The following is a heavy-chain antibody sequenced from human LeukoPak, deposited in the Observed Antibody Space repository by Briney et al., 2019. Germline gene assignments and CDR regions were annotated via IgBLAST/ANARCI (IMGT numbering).Heavy chain of an antibody. CDR1: GGTFSSYA. J-gene: IGHJ3*02. CDR3: ARDLPRYYDILTI. CDR2: IIPIFGTA. Sequence: GASVKVSCKASGGTFSSYAISWVRQAPGQGLEWMGGIIPIFGTANYAQKFQGRVTITADESTSTAYMELSSLRSEDTAVYYCARDLPRYYDILTIWGQGTMVTVSS. D-gene: IGHD3-9*01. V-gene: IGHV1-69*13.